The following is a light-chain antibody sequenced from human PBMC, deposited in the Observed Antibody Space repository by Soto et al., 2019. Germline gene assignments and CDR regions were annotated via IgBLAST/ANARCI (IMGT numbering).Light chain of an antibody. CDR3: QTWGTGIAKVV. Sequence: QPVLTQSPSASASLGASVKLTCTLSSGHSSYAIAWHQQQPEKGPRYLMKLNSEGSHHKGAWSPTRFSGSFSVAERYLTTSSLQAEDEADDYCQTWGTGIAKVVFGGGTKLTVL. CDR2: LNSEGSH. J-gene: IGLJ2*01. CDR1: SGHSSYA. V-gene: IGLV4-69*01.